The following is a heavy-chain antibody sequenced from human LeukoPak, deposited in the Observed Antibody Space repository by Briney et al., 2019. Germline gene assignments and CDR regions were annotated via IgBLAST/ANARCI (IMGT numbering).Heavy chain of an antibody. Sequence: GGSLRLSCAASGFTFSSYSMNWVRQAPGKGLEWVSSISSSSSYIYYADSVKGRFTMSRDNAKNSLYLQMNSLRAEDTAVYYCARDMPVASGVDYWGQGTLVTVSS. CDR1: GFTFSSYS. V-gene: IGHV3-21*01. CDR3: ARDMPVASGVDY. J-gene: IGHJ4*02. CDR2: ISSSSSYI. D-gene: IGHD6-19*01.